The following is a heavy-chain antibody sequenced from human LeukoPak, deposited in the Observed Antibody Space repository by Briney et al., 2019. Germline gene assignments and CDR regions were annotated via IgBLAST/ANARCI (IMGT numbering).Heavy chain of an antibody. CDR3: ARDLYRIVVVPHYFDY. D-gene: IGHD3-22*01. CDR2: IKKDGSEK. CDR1: GFTFSSYW. V-gene: IGHV3-7*01. Sequence: GGSLRLSCAASGFTFSSYWMSWVRQAPGKGLEWVANIKKDGSEKYYVDSVKGRFTIFRDNAKNSLYLQMNSLRAEGTAVYYCARDLYRIVVVPHYFDYWGQGTLVTVSS. J-gene: IGHJ4*02.